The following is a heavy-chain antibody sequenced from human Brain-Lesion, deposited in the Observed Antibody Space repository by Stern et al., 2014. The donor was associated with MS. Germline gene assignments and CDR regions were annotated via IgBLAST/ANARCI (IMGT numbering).Heavy chain of an antibody. CDR1: GYIFNGYY. Sequence: MQLVESGAEVQKPGASVKVSCKTSGYIFNGYYIHWVRQAPGQGLEWIAWMNPNHGGTKYAHKVQGRVTMSRDTSISTAYVELSSLTSDDTAVYYCARDQRGITIFGVVTDYYYLGMDVWGQGTTVTVSS. CDR3: ARDQRGITIFGVVTDYYYLGMDV. V-gene: IGHV1-2*02. J-gene: IGHJ6*02. D-gene: IGHD3-3*01. CDR2: MNPNHGGT.